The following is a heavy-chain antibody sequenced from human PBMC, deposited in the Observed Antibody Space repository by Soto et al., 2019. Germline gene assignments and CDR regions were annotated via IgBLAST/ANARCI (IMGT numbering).Heavy chain of an antibody. CDR1: GDSVNNYF. CDR3: ERVADIVVVPAAAATSPSFGLDV. J-gene: IGHJ6*02. CDR2: VYITGTA. V-gene: IGHV4-4*07. Sequence: QVTLQESGPGLVKPSETLSLTCSVSGDSVNNYFWSWIRQSAGKGLEWIGRVYITGTADYNPSLKSRVSMLLDTAKNHAALRLKSVNAADTGVYYCERVADIVVVPAAAATSPSFGLDVWGQGATVTVSS. D-gene: IGHD2-2*01.